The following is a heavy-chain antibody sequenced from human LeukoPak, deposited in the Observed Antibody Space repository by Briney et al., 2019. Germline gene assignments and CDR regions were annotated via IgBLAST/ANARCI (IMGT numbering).Heavy chain of an antibody. J-gene: IGHJ4*02. CDR3: ARRLYSNHGFDY. D-gene: IGHD4-11*01. CDR2: IYYNGRT. Sequence: SETLSLTCTVSGDSINNNNYYWGWIRQPPGKGLEWIGNIYYNGRTYYNPSLKSRVTISVDTSKNQFSLKLTSVTAADTAVYYCARRLYSNHGFDYWGQGTLVTVSS. CDR1: GDSINNNNYY. V-gene: IGHV4-39*07.